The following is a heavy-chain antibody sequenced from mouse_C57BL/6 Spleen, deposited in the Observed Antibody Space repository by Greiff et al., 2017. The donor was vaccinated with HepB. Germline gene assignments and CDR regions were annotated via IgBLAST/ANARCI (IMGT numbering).Heavy chain of an antibody. V-gene: IGHV1-82*01. D-gene: IGHD2-1*01. Sequence: QVQLKESGPELVKPGASVKISCKASGYAFSSSWMNWVKQRPGKGLEWIGRIYPGDGDTNYNGKFKGKATLTADKSSSTAYMQLSSLTSEDSAVYFCARRDLYGNSIFDYWGQGTTLTVSS. CDR1: GYAFSSSW. J-gene: IGHJ2*01. CDR2: IYPGDGDT. CDR3: ARRDLYGNSIFDY.